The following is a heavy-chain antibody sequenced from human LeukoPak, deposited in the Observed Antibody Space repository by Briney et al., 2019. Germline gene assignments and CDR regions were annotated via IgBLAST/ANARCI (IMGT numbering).Heavy chain of an antibody. CDR1: GFTIRSYA. V-gene: IGHV3-23*01. J-gene: IGHJ4*02. CDR3: AKAYCSSSSCSSDY. Sequence: GGSLRLSCAASGFTIRSYAMSWVRQDPGQGLEWVSLISVGGDITHYADSVKGRFTISRSNSKNTLYLQMNSLRAEDTAVYYCAKAYCSSSSCSSDYWGQGTLVTVSS. CDR2: ISVGGDIT. D-gene: IGHD2-2*01.